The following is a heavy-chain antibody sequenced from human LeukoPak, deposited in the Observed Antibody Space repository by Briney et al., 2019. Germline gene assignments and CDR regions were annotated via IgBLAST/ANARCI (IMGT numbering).Heavy chain of an antibody. Sequence: GESLKISCKGSGYTFTSYWIGWVRQMPGKGLEWMGIIYPGDSDTRYSPSFQGQVTISADKSISTAYPQWSSLKASDTAMYYYARAGWGRSSSPYLFDYWGQGTLVTVSS. D-gene: IGHD6-6*01. CDR3: ARAGWGRSSSPYLFDY. J-gene: IGHJ4*02. V-gene: IGHV5-51*01. CDR1: GYTFTSYW. CDR2: IYPGDSDT.